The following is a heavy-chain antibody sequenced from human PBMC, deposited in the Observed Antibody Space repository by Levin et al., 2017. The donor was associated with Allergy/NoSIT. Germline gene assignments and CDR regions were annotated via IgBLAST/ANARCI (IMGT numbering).Heavy chain of an antibody. V-gene: IGHV3-74*01. Sequence: LSLTCAASGFTFSDYWMHWVRQAPGKGLVWVSRTNSDGSSTNYADSVKGRFTISRDNAKNTLYLQMNSLRAEDTAVYYCARVLYSSGWYWGQGTLVTVSS. D-gene: IGHD6-19*01. CDR2: TNSDGSST. J-gene: IGHJ4*02. CDR1: GFTFSDYW. CDR3: ARVLYSSGWY.